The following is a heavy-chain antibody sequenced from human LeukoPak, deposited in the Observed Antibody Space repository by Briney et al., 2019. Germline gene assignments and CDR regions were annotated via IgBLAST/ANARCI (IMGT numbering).Heavy chain of an antibody. D-gene: IGHD4-23*01. CDR3: ARDTVVRGFDY. CDR2: IYYSGST. V-gene: IGHV4-59*01. J-gene: IGHJ4*02. CDR1: GGSISSYY. Sequence: SETLSLTCTVSGGSISSYYWSWIRQPPGKGLEWIGYIYYSGSTNYNPSLKSRVTISVDKSKNQFSLKLSSVTAADTAVYYCARDTVVRGFDYWGQGTLVTVSS.